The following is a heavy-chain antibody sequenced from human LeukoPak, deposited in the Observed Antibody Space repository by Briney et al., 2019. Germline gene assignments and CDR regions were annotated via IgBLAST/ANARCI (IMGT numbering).Heavy chain of an antibody. CDR2: IYPGDSDT. J-gene: IGHJ4*02. D-gene: IGHD2-8*02. CDR1: GYSFTTHW. V-gene: IGHV5-51*01. CDR3: ARPRDTGAGNSPFDF. Sequence: GESLQISCKGSGYSFTTHWIGGVRQVPGKGLEWMGIIYPGDSDTRYSPSFQGEVTMSVDKSLNTASLQWTSLKASDTAIYYCARPRDTGAGNSPFDFWGQGTLVTVSS.